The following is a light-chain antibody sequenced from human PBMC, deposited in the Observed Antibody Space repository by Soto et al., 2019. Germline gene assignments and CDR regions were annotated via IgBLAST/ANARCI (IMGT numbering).Light chain of an antibody. Sequence: EIVLTQSPCTLSLSPGERATLSCRASQSVSSSFLAWYQQRPGQAPRLLMYGASSRATGIPDRFSGSGSGTDFTLTISRLEPEDFAGYYCQQYGRSPITFGQGTRLEIK. CDR2: GAS. J-gene: IGKJ5*01. V-gene: IGKV3-20*01. CDR3: QQYGRSPIT. CDR1: QSVSSSF.